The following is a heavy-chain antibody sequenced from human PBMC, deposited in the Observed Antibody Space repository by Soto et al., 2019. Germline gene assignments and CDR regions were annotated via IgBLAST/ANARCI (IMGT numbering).Heavy chain of an antibody. CDR3: ARLQLLVGGYYYGLDV. V-gene: IGHV3-33*01. D-gene: IGHD6-19*01. CDR1: GFTFSSYG. CDR2: IWYDGSNK. J-gene: IGHJ6*02. Sequence: QVQLVESGGGVVQPGRSLRLSCAASGFTFSSYGMHWVRQAPGKGLEWVAVIWYDGSNKYYADSVKGRFTISRDNSKNTVYLQMNSLRAEDTAVYYCARLQLLVGGYYYGLDVWGQGTTVTVSS.